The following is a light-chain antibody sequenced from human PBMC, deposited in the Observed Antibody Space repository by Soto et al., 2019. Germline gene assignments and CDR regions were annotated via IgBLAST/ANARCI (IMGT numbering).Light chain of an antibody. CDR2: GAS. J-gene: IGKJ2*01. CDR3: QQYGSSPYT. CDR1: QSVSSSY. V-gene: IGKV3-20*01. Sequence: EIVLTQSPGTLSLSPGERATLSCRASQSVSSSYLARYQQKPGQAPWLLIYGASSRATGIPDRFSGSGSGTDFTLTISRLEPEDFAVYYCQQYGSSPYTFGQGTKLEIK.